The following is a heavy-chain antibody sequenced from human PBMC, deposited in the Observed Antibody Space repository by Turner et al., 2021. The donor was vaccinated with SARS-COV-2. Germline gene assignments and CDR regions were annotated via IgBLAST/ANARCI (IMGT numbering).Heavy chain of an antibody. D-gene: IGHD2-15*01. CDR3: ARDPNSGAYL. Sequence: EEQLLESGGGLVQPGGSLRLSCTASGFTFSNWMNWVRQAPGKGLEWVANIKKDGSEKYFVDSVKGRFTISRDNAKNSLYLQMNSLRAEDTAVYYCARDPNSGAYLWGQGILVTVSS. CDR1: GFTFSNW. V-gene: IGHV3-7*04. J-gene: IGHJ4*02. CDR2: IKKDGSEK.